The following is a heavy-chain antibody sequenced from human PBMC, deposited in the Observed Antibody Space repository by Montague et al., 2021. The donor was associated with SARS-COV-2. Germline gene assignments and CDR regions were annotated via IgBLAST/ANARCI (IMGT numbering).Heavy chain of an antibody. CDR3: ARLSGYNPFDAFDL. D-gene: IGHD5-24*01. CDR2: VNHSGSS. J-gene: IGHJ3*01. Sequence: SETLSLTCAVYGGSLSGSLWTWIRQSPGKGLEWIGEVNHSGSSNYNPSLESRVTVSVDTSKNQFSLNLSSVTAADPAVYFCARLSGYNPFDAFDLWGPGTMVTVSS. CDR1: GGSLSGSL. V-gene: IGHV4-34*01.